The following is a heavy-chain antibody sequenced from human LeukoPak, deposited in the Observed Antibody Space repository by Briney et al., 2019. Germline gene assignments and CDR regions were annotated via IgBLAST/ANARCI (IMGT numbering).Heavy chain of an antibody. CDR3: ARNSRVASTSGLNY. Sequence: SVKVSCKVSGGTFSSYPISWVRQAPGQGLEWMGEITPIFGEAQNAEKFQGRVTITADEPTSTVYMELTSLRLDDTAMYYCARNSRVASTSGLNYWGQGTLVTVSS. CDR1: GGTFSSYP. V-gene: IGHV1-69*13. J-gene: IGHJ4*02. D-gene: IGHD5-12*01. CDR2: ITPIFGEA.